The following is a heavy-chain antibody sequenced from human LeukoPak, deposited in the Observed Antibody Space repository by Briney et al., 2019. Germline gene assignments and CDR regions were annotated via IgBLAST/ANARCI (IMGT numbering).Heavy chain of an antibody. Sequence: ASVKVSCKAPGYTSTTYGISWVRQAPGQGLEWMGWISAYNNNTKNARKFQGRVTMTTDTSTSTAYMELRSLRSDDTAVYYCARRLERHHDFDYWGQGTQVTVSS. CDR2: ISAYNNNT. D-gene: IGHD1-1*01. CDR1: GYTSTTYG. J-gene: IGHJ4*02. CDR3: ARRLERHHDFDY. V-gene: IGHV1-18*01.